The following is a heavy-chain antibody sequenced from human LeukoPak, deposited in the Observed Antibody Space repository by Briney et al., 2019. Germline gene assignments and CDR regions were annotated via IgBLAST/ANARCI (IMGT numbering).Heavy chain of an antibody. Sequence: PSETLSLTCAVYGGSFSGYYWSWIRQPPGKGLEWIGEINHSGSTNYNPSLKSRVTISVDTSKNQFSLKRSSVTAADTAVYYCARAGSSDAFDIWGQGTMVTVSS. CDR2: INHSGST. J-gene: IGHJ3*02. CDR1: GGSFSGYY. V-gene: IGHV4-34*01. CDR3: ARAGSSDAFDI.